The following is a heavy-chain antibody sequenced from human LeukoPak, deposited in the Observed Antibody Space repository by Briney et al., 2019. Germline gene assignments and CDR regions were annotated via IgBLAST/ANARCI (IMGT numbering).Heavy chain of an antibody. V-gene: IGHV4-34*01. Sequence: KSSETLSLTCAVYGGSFSGYYWSWIRQPPGKGLEWIGEINHSGSTNYNPSLKSRVTISVDTSKNQFSLKLSSVTAADTAVYYCARGSRITMIVARLDAFDIWGQGTMVTVSS. CDR3: ARGSRITMIVARLDAFDI. D-gene: IGHD3-22*01. CDR1: GGSFSGYY. J-gene: IGHJ3*02. CDR2: INHSGST.